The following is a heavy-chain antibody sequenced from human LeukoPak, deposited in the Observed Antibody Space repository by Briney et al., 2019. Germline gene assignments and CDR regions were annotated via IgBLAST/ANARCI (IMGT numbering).Heavy chain of an antibody. V-gene: IGHV4-34*01. CDR1: GGSFSDYY. CDR2: INHSGST. CDR3: ARGLVVRGVIAPYYFDY. J-gene: IGHJ4*02. D-gene: IGHD3-10*01. Sequence: PSETLSLTCAVYGGSFSDYYWSWIRQPPGKGLEWIGEINHSGSTNYNPSLKSRVTISVDTSKNQFSLKLSSVTAADTAVYYCARGLVVRGVIAPYYFDYWGQGTLVTVSS.